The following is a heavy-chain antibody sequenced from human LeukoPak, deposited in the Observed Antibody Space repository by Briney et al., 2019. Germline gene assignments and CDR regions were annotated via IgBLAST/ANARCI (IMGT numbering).Heavy chain of an antibody. J-gene: IGHJ4*02. Sequence: PGGSLRLSCAASGFTFSSYSMNWVRQAPGKGLEWVSSISSSSSYIYYADSVKGRFTISRDNAKNSLYLQMNSLRAEDTAVYYCAREAPRIAAAGLFDYWGQGTPVTVSS. V-gene: IGHV3-21*01. CDR3: AREAPRIAAAGLFDY. D-gene: IGHD6-13*01. CDR1: GFTFSSYS. CDR2: ISSSSSYI.